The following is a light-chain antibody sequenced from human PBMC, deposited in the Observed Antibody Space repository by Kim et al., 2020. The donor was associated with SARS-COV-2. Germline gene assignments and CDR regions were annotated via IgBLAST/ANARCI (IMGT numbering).Light chain of an antibody. Sequence: DIVMTQSPDSLAVSLGERATINCKSSQSVLYSVNNENYLAWYQQKPGQPPKLLIYWASTRESGVPDRFSGSGSGTDFTLTISSLQAEDVAVYYCQHYYATPRTFGQGTKVDFK. CDR3: QHYYATPRT. CDR1: QSVLYSVNNENY. CDR2: WAS. J-gene: IGKJ1*01. V-gene: IGKV4-1*01.